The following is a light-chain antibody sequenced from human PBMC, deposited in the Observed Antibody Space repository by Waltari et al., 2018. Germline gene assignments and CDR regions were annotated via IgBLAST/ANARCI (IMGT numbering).Light chain of an antibody. V-gene: IGLV1-44*01. CDR1: GSNIGSNT. CDR2: TNS. Sequence: QSVLTQPPSASGSPGQRVTISCSGSGSNIGSNTVNWYQQFPGAAPKLFIYTNSQRPSGVPDRFSGSKSGTSGYLAISGLQSEDEADYYCAAWDDGLNGWVFGGRTKLTVL. J-gene: IGLJ3*02. CDR3: AAWDDGLNGWV.